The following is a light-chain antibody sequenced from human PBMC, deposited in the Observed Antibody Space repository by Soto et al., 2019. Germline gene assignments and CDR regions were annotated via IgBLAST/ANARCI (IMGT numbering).Light chain of an antibody. Sequence: EIVLTQSPGTLSLSPGERATLSCRASQSVSKNFLAWYQQKPGQAPRLRISGASNRATVIPDRFSGSGSGTDFSLALDRQEPEYFAVYFCQRYGSSPPTFGGGTKVAIK. V-gene: IGKV3-20*01. J-gene: IGKJ4*01. CDR2: GAS. CDR1: QSVSKNF. CDR3: QRYGSSPPT.